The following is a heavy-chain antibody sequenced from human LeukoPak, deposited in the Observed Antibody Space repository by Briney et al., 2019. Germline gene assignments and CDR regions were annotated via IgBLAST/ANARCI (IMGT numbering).Heavy chain of an antibody. D-gene: IGHD5-18*01. CDR1: GYSFTSYW. J-gene: IGHJ4*02. CDR3: ARQTAMGRSGDY. CDR2: IDPSDSET. Sequence: GESLKISCKTSGYSFTSYWIGWVRQMPGRGLEWMGIIDPSDSETRYTPSFQGQVTISVDKSLTTAYLQWNSLKASDTAMYYCARQTAMGRSGDYWGQGTLVTVSS. V-gene: IGHV5-51*01.